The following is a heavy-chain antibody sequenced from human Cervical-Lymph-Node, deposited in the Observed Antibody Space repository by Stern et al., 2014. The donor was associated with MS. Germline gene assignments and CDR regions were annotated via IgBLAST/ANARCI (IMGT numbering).Heavy chain of an antibody. J-gene: IGHJ4*02. V-gene: IGHV4-59*01. CDR3: ARATDILTGHYPYYFDY. CDR1: GGSIRSYY. Sequence: QVQLQESGPGLVKPSETLSLTCSVSGGSIRSYYWSWIRQPPGKGLEWIGYIYYSGSTNYNPSLKCRVTISVDTSKNQFSLKLSPVTAADTAVYYCARATDILTGHYPYYFDYWGQGTLVTVSS. CDR2: IYYSGST. D-gene: IGHD3-9*01.